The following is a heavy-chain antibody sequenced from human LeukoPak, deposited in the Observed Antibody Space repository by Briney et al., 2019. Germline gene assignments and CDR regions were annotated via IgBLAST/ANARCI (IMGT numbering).Heavy chain of an antibody. Sequence: GGSLRLSCAVSGFTFSSYWMHWVRQAPGKGLVWVSVIYAGGTTYYADSVKGRFTISRDISKNTLYLQMNNLRAEDTAVYYCARGVGYADYPFDYWGQGTLVTVSA. CDR1: GFTFSSYW. J-gene: IGHJ4*02. D-gene: IGHD4-17*01. V-gene: IGHV3-66*01. CDR3: ARGVGYADYPFDY. CDR2: IYAGGTT.